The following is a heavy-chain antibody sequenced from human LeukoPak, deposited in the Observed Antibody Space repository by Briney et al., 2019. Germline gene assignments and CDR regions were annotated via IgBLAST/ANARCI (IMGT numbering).Heavy chain of an antibody. V-gene: IGHV4-59*01. CDR1: GSSISSYY. J-gene: IGHJ6*04. Sequence: PSETLSPTCTVSGSSISSYYWSWIRQPPGKGLEWIGYIYYSGSTNYNPSLKSRVTISVDTSKNQFSLKLSSVTAADTAVYYCARGEEYCSGGSCSDGMDVWGKGTTVTVSS. CDR3: ARGEEYCSGGSCSDGMDV. CDR2: IYYSGST. D-gene: IGHD2-15*01.